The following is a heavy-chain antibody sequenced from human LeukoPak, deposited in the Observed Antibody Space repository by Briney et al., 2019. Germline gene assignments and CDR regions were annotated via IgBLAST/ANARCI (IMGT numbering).Heavy chain of an antibody. CDR2: MNPKSGDA. D-gene: IGHD2-21*01. CDR1: GYTFTTYD. Sequence: ASVKLSCKASGYTFTTYDINWVRQAAGQGFEWMGWMNPKSGDAGYADKFQGRVAITRDTSINTAYLELSALTSDDTAVYYCARGPFGNCGGGPCHFRDIDNWYDPWGQGTLVTVSS. V-gene: IGHV1-8*03. J-gene: IGHJ5*02. CDR3: ARGPFGNCGGGPCHFRDIDNWYDP.